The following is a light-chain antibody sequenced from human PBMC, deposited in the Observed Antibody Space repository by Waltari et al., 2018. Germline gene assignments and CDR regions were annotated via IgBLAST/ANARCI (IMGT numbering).Light chain of an antibody. CDR2: VNSDGRH. Sequence: QLVLTQSPSASASLGASVRLTCTLSSGHSSNVIAWLQQQPQKGPRYLMKVNSDGRHSKGGEIPDRFSGSSSGAERYLTISSLQSEDEADYYCQTGGHGTWVFGGGTRLTVL. CDR1: SGHSSNV. V-gene: IGLV4-69*01. J-gene: IGLJ3*02. CDR3: QTGGHGTWV.